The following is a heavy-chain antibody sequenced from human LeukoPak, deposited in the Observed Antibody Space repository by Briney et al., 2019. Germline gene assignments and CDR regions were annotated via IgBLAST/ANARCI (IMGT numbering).Heavy chain of an antibody. J-gene: IGHJ3*02. Sequence: GGSLRLSCAASGFTFSSYWMNWARQAPGKGLEWVANIKPDGSEKHYVDSVKGRLTIARDNAKNSLYLQMNSLRAEDTAVYYCARGDYYGSGSSYHDAFDIWGQGTMVTVSS. V-gene: IGHV3-7*03. CDR1: GFTFSSYW. CDR2: IKPDGSEK. CDR3: ARGDYYGSGSSYHDAFDI. D-gene: IGHD3-10*01.